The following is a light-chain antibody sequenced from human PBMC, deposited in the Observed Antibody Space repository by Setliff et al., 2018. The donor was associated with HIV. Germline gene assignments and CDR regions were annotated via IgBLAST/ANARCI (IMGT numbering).Light chain of an antibody. CDR1: SSNIGSNY. J-gene: IGLJ2*01. Sequence: QSVLTQPPSVSGVPRQRVTISCSGSSSNIGSNYVYWYQQLPGTAPKLLIYRNNQRPSGVPDRFSGSKSGTSASLAISGLRSEDEADYFCAAWDDSLSGVVFGGGTK. CDR2: RNN. V-gene: IGLV1-47*01. CDR3: AAWDDSLSGVV.